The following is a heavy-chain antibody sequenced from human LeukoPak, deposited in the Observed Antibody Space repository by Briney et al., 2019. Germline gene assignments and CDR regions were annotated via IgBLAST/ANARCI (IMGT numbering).Heavy chain of an antibody. D-gene: IGHD6-13*01. V-gene: IGHV3-66*01. CDR3: ASVGYSSSWYHFNY. Sequence: GGSLRLSCAASGFTVSRDYMSWVRQAPGKGLEWVSVIYSGGTTYYADSVKGRFTISRDNSKNTLYLQMNSLRAEDTAVYYCASVGYSSSWYHFNYWGQGTLVTVSS. CDR2: IYSGGTT. J-gene: IGHJ4*02. CDR1: GFTVSRDY.